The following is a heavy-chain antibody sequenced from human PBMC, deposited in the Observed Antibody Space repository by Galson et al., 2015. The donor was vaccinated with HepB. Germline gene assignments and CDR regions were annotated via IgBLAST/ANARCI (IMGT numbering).Heavy chain of an antibody. J-gene: IGHJ4*02. D-gene: IGHD2-15*01. Sequence: SLRLSCAVSGFTFSNYAMHWARQAPGKGLEWVAVIADDASSQYFPDSVRGRFAIYRDNPKSTLFLQMDSLRPEDTAVYFCARASRGGVSFLIDKWGRGTLVSVSP. CDR2: IADDASSQ. V-gene: IGHV3-30*09. CDR1: GFTFSNYA. CDR3: ARASRGGVSFLIDK.